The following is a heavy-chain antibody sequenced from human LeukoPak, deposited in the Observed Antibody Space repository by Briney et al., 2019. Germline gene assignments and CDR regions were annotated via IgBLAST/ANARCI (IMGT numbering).Heavy chain of an antibody. Sequence: GGSLRLSCVASGFTFSNYAMSWVRQAPGKGLEWIAALNGGRTFFQDAVRGRFTISRDNSKNTLYLQLNSLRGDDTAVYYCVKEVTGYGYFDYWGRGTLVTVSS. CDR1: GFTFSNYA. CDR2: LNGGRT. CDR3: VKEVTGYGYFDY. V-gene: IGHV3-23*01. J-gene: IGHJ4*02. D-gene: IGHD2-2*03.